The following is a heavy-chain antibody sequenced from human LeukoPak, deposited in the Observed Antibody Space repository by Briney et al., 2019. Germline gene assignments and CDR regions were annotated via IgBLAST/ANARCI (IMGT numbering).Heavy chain of an antibody. J-gene: IGHJ4*02. CDR1: GFTVSSNY. CDR2: ISGSGGST. Sequence: GGSLRLSCAASGFTVSSNYMSWVRQAPGKGLEWVSAISGSGGSTYYADSVKGRFSISRDNSKNTLYLQLNSLRAEDTAVYYCAKEKAGYCSSTSCFDGYDYWGQGTPVTVSS. CDR3: AKEKAGYCSSTSCFDGYDY. V-gene: IGHV3-23*01. D-gene: IGHD2-2*01.